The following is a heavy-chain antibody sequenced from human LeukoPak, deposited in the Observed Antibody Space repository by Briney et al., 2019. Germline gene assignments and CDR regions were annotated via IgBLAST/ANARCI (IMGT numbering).Heavy chain of an antibody. D-gene: IGHD3-9*01. V-gene: IGHV3-30-3*01. CDR3: ARDKRDILTGYFRSNWFDP. CDR2: ISYDGSNK. J-gene: IGHJ5*02. CDR1: GFTFSSYA. Sequence: GGSLRLSCAASGFTFSSYAMHWVRQAPGKGLEWVAVISYDGSNKYYADSVKGRFTISRDNSKNTLYLQMNSLRAEDTAVYYCARDKRDILTGYFRSNWFDPWGQGTLVTVSS.